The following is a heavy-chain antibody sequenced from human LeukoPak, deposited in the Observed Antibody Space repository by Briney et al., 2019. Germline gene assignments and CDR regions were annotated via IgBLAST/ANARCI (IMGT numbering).Heavy chain of an antibody. CDR1: GGSISSGGYY. V-gene: IGHV4-31*03. Sequence: PSETLSLTCTVSGGSISSGGYYWSWIRQHPGKGLEWIGYIYYSGSTYYNPSLKSRVTISVDTSKNQFSLKLSSVTAADTAVYYCARGMYCDILTAAPGYYYGMDVWGQGTTVTVSS. D-gene: IGHD3-9*01. CDR2: IYYSGST. CDR3: ARGMYCDILTAAPGYYYGMDV. J-gene: IGHJ6*02.